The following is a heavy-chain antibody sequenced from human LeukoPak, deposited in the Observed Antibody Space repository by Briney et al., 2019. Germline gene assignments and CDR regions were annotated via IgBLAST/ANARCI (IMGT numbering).Heavy chain of an antibody. CDR1: GGSFSGYY. Sequence: PSETLSLTCAVYGGSFSGYYWSWIRQPPGKGLEWIGYIYYSGSTSYNPSLKSRVTISVDTSKKQFSPKLSSVTAADTAFYYCARYIVSYPHDAFDIWGQGTMVTVSS. CDR2: IYYSGST. CDR3: ARYIVSYPHDAFDI. V-gene: IGHV4-59*01. J-gene: IGHJ3*02. D-gene: IGHD1-26*01.